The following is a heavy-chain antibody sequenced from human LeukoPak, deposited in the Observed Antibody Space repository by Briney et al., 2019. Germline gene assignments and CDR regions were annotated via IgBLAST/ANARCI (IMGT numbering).Heavy chain of an antibody. CDR3: ARNPATRQWLVDY. CDR1: GFTFSDHY. Sequence: GGSLRPSCAASGFTFSDHYMIWIRQAPGKGLEWISFIGRSNTSTLYGDSVKGRFTVSRDNAKNSLYLQMNNLRAEDTAVYYCARNPATRQWLVDYWGQGSLVTVSS. D-gene: IGHD3-22*01. J-gene: IGHJ4*02. V-gene: IGHV3-11*06. CDR2: IGRSNTST.